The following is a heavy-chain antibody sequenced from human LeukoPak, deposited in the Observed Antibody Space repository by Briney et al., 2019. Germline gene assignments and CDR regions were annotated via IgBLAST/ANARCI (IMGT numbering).Heavy chain of an antibody. CDR1: GGSISSYY. Sequence: SSETLSLTCTVSGGSISSYYWSWIRQPAGKGLEWIGRIYTSGSTNYNPSLKSRVTMSVDTSKNQFSLKLSSVTAADTAVYYCARDRDDYGGPRSGFDPWGQGTLVTVSS. CDR2: IYTSGST. D-gene: IGHD4-23*01. J-gene: IGHJ5*02. V-gene: IGHV4-4*07. CDR3: ARDRDDYGGPRSGFDP.